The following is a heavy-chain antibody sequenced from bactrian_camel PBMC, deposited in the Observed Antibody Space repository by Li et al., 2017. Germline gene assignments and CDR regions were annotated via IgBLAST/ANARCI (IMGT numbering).Heavy chain of an antibody. D-gene: IGHD6*01. V-gene: IGHV3S54*01. J-gene: IGHJ4*01. Sequence: HVQLVESGGGSVQAGGSLTLSCVASGYFNKRCMAWFRQAPGKEREAVAVIYTGGGSTYYADSVKGRFTISLDSARNILYLQMDNLKPEDSNMYFCAADSGGSWYPTLEDYDYAYWGQGTQVTVS. CDR2: IYTGGGST. CDR3: AADSGGSWYPTLEDYDYAY. CDR1: GYFNKRC.